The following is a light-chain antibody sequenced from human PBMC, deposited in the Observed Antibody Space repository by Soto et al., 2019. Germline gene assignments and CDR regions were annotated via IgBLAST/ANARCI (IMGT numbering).Light chain of an antibody. J-gene: IGKJ1*01. CDR3: QHYGDSSWT. CDR1: QSVANNH. CDR2: DAS. Sequence: EVVLTQSPGTLSLSAGERATLSCRASQSVANNHLAWYQQRPGQTPRLLIYDASTRAAGIPDRFSGSGSGTDFTLTISRLEPEDFAVYFCQHYGDSSWTFGQGSRVEIK. V-gene: IGKV3-20*01.